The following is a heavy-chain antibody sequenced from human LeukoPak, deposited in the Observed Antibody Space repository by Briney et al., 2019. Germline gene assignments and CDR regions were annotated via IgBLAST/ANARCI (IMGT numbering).Heavy chain of an antibody. CDR1: GFTFSGYA. Sequence: GGSLRLSCAASGFTFSGYAMNWVRQAPGKGLEWVSHIYISSSSNIISYADSVEGRFTISRDNAQNSLYLQMNGLRDEDTAVYYCVRDRAYSFDYWGQGILVTVSS. J-gene: IGHJ4*02. D-gene: IGHD2-21*01. CDR3: VRDRAYSFDY. CDR2: ISSSSNII. V-gene: IGHV3-48*02.